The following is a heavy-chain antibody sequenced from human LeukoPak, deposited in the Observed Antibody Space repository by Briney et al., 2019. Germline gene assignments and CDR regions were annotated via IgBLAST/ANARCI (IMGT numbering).Heavy chain of an antibody. D-gene: IGHD2-2*01. J-gene: IGHJ3*02. Sequence: EASVKVSCKASGGTFSSYAISWVRQAPGQGLEWMGIINPSGGSTSYAQKFQGRVTMTRDTSTSTVYMELSSLRSEDTAVYYCAVGYCSSTSCHDAFDIWGKGTMVTVSS. V-gene: IGHV1-46*01. CDR1: GGTFSSYA. CDR3: AVGYCSSTSCHDAFDI. CDR2: INPSGGST.